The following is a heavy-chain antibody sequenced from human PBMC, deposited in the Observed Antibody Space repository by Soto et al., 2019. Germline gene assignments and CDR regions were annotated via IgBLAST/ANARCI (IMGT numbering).Heavy chain of an antibody. J-gene: IGHJ4*02. D-gene: IGHD1-7*01. CDR3: ARVNNWNFEQKYFDY. CDR2: ISAYNGNT. CDR1: GYTFTSYG. Sequence: GASVKVSCKASGYTFTSYGISWVRQAPGQGLEWMGWISAYNGNTNYAQKLQGRVTMTTDTSTSTAYMELRSLRSDDTAVYYCARVNNWNFEQKYFDYWGQGTLVTVSS. V-gene: IGHV1-18*01.